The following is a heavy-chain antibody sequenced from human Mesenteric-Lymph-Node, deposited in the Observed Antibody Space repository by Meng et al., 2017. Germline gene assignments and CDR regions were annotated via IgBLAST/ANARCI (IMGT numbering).Heavy chain of an antibody. V-gene: IGHV4-4*02. CDR2: IYHSGST. CDR1: GGSISSSNW. Sequence: ARLQEAGPGRVKPSGPLSLTGAVSGGSISSSNWWSWVRQPPGKGLEWIGEIYHSGSTNYNPSLKSRVTIPVDKSKNQFSLKLSSVTAADTAVYYCARQTGRLGNFLAWFDPWGQGTLVTVSS. J-gene: IGHJ5*02. CDR3: ARQTGRLGNFLAWFDP. D-gene: IGHD3-3*01.